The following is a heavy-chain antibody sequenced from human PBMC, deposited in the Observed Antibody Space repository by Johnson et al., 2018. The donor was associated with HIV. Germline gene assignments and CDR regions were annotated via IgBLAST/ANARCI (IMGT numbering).Heavy chain of an antibody. CDR1: GFTFSDYY. J-gene: IGHJ3*02. Sequence: QVQLVESGGGLVKPGGSLRLSCAASGFTFSDYYMSWIRQAPGKGLEWVAFIRYDGSNKYYADSVKGRFTISRDNSKNTLYLQMNSLRAEDTAVYYCAKLRDYYDAFDIWGQGTMVTVSS. CDR2: IRYDGSNK. V-gene: IGHV3-30*02. D-gene: IGHD3-10*01. CDR3: AKLRDYYDAFDI.